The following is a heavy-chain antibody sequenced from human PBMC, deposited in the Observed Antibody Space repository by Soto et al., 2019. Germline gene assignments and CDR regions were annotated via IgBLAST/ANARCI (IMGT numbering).Heavy chain of an antibody. CDR1: GGSISSGGYS. J-gene: IGHJ5*02. V-gene: IGHV4-30-2*01. CDR3: ARVPGP. CDR2: IYHSGST. Sequence: QLQLQESGSGLVKPSQTLSLTCAVSGGSISSGGYSWSWIRQPPGKGLEWIGYIYHSGSTNYNPSLNSRGPISVDRSQNNFSLKLSSVTAADTAVYYCARVPGPCGQGTLVTVSS.